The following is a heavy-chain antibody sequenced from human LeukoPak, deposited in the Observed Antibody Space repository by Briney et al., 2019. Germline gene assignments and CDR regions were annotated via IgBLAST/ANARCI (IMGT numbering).Heavy chain of an antibody. Sequence: ASVKVSCKASGYTVTAYYMHWLRQAPGQGLEWMGWIDPNSGGTNYAQKFQGRVTMTRDTSFSTAYMELSRLTSDDTAVYYCARDRSITEKYSGRYFHDYWGQGTLVTVSS. D-gene: IGHD1-26*01. V-gene: IGHV1-2*02. CDR2: IDPNSGGT. J-gene: IGHJ4*02. CDR3: ARDRSITEKYSGRYFHDY. CDR1: GYTVTAYY.